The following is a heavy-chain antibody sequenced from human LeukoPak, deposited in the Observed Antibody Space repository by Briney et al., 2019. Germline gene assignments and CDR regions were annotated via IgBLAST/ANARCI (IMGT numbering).Heavy chain of an antibody. CDR1: GFTLSNYD. CDR2: IYRAGDT. J-gene: IGHJ3*02. V-gene: IGHV3-13*01. Sequence: PGGSLRLYCAASGFTLSNYDMHWVRQGTGEGLEWVSMIYRAGDTYYPDSVKGRFTVSRDYAKNSFYLQMNSLRAGDTAVYYCAREMSGSNDAFDIWGQGTMVTVSS. D-gene: IGHD3-10*01. CDR3: AREMSGSNDAFDI.